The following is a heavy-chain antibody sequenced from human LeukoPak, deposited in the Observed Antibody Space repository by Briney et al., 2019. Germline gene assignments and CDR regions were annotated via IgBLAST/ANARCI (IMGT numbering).Heavy chain of an antibody. J-gene: IGHJ5*02. V-gene: IGHV4-39*07. Sequence: SETRSLTCTVSGGSVSSSSSYWGWIRQPPGKGLEWIGSIYYSGSTYYNPSLKSRVTMSVDTSTNQFSLKLSSVTAADTALYYCARVGNPLVTVFAWFDPWGQGTLVTVSS. CDR1: GGSVSSSSSY. CDR2: IYYSGST. D-gene: IGHD3-3*01. CDR3: ARVGNPLVTVFAWFDP.